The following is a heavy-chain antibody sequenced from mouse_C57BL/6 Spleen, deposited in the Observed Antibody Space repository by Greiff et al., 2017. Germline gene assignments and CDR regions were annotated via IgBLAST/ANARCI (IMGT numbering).Heavy chain of an antibody. CDR3: ARMVATVVAGNYAMDY. D-gene: IGHD1-1*01. CDR1: GYSFTGYF. J-gene: IGHJ4*01. Sequence: VQLKQSGPELVKPGDSVKISCKASGYSFTGYFMNWVMQSHGKSLEWIGRINPYNGDTFYNQKFKGKATLTVDKSSSTAHMELRSLTSEDSAVYYCARMVATVVAGNYAMDYWGQGTSVTVSS. V-gene: IGHV1-20*01. CDR2: INPYNGDT.